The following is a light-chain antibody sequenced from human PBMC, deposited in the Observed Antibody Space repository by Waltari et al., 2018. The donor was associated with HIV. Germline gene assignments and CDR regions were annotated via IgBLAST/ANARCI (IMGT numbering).Light chain of an antibody. J-gene: IGLJ2*01. V-gene: IGLV1-51*01. CDR1: RSNIGHNP. CDR3: ATWDSALSGVL. CDR2: DND. Sequence: QSMLTQPPSVSATSGQRVTISCSGSRSNIGHNPPPWYQLVPGTGPRLIIYDNDKRPPDTPDRFSASKSGTSGTLVISDLQTGDEADYFCATWDSALSGVLFGGGTSVIVL.